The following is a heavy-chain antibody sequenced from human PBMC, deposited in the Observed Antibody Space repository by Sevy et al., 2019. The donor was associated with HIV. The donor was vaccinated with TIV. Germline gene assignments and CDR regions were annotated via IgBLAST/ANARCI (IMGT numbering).Heavy chain of an antibody. CDR2: ISWNSGSI. V-gene: IGHV3-9*01. CDR3: AKDDYYDSSGGYNWFDP. Sequence: SLKISCSASGFTFDDYAMHWVRQAPGKGLEWVSGISWNSGSIGYADSVKGRFTISRDNAKNSMYLQMNSLRGEDTALYYWAKDDYYDSSGGYNWFDPWGQGTLVTVSS. J-gene: IGHJ5*02. CDR1: GFTFDDYA. D-gene: IGHD3-22*01.